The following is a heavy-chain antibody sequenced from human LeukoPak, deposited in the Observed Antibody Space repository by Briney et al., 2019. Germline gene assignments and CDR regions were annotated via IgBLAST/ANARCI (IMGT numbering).Heavy chain of an antibody. CDR3: ASGYDYVWGSYRYTGYFGD. J-gene: IGHJ4*02. V-gene: IGHV3-11*01. Sequence: PGGSLRLSCVASGFTFSDYYMSWIRQAPGKALEWLSYISNRGDTIHYADSVKGRFTSSRDNAKNSLYLQMNSLRAEDTAVYYCASGYDYVWGSYRYTGYFGDWGQGTLVTVSS. D-gene: IGHD3-16*02. CDR2: ISNRGDTI. CDR1: GFTFSDYY.